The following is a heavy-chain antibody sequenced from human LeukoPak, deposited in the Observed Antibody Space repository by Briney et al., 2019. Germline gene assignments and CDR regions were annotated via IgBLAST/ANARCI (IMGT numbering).Heavy chain of an antibody. CDR1: GFTFRSYS. CDR2: IGSSSTYI. D-gene: IGHD4-17*01. J-gene: IGHJ6*02. CDR3: SRNAYGAQTPSDV. Sequence: GGSLRLSCAASGFTFRSYSMNWVRQAPGKGLEWVSSIGSSSTYIYYADSVKGRFTISRDNAKSTLYLQMNSLRAEDTAVYYCSRNAYGAQTPSDVWGQGTTVTVSS. V-gene: IGHV3-21*04.